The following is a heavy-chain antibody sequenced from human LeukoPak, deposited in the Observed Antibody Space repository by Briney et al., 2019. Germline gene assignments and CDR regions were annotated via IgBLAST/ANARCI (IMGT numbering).Heavy chain of an antibody. Sequence: SETLSLTCTVSGVSISSGDYYWSWIRHPPGKGLEWIGYIYYSGSTYYNPSLKSRVTISVDASKNQFSLKLSSVTAADTAVYYCARALSGYYAEYWGQGTLVTVSS. D-gene: IGHD3-3*01. CDR3: ARALSGYYAEY. V-gene: IGHV4-30-4*08. CDR2: IYYSGST. J-gene: IGHJ4*02. CDR1: GVSISSGDYY.